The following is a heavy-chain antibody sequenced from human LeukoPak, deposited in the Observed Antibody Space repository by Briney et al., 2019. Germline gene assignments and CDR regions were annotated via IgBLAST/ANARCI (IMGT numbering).Heavy chain of an antibody. D-gene: IGHD3-10*01. CDR3: ARLGSYFDY. CDR2: IYYTGTT. CDR1: GGSISSYY. V-gene: IGHV4-59*08. Sequence: PSETLSLTCTVSGGSISSYYWSWIRQPPGKGLEWIGFIYYTGTTRYNPSLDSRVTISVDTSTNQSSLNLDSVTAADTAVYYCARLGSYFDYWGQGTLVTVSS. J-gene: IGHJ4*02.